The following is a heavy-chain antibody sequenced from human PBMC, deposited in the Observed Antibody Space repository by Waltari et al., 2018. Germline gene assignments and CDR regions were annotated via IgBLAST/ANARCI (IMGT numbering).Heavy chain of an antibody. CDR3: ARRGKQWLARDAFDI. V-gene: IGHV4-34*01. J-gene: IGHJ3*02. CDR1: GVSFSGYY. D-gene: IGHD6-19*01. Sequence: QVQLQQWGAGLLKPSETLSLTCAVYGVSFSGYYWSWIRQPPGKGLEWIGEINHSGSTNYNPSLKSRVTISVDTSKNQFSLKLSSVTAADTAVYYCARRGKQWLARDAFDIWGQGTMVTVSS. CDR2: INHSGST.